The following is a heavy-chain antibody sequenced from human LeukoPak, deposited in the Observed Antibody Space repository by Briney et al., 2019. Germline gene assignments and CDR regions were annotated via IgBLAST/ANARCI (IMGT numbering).Heavy chain of an antibody. CDR1: GFIFSSYE. J-gene: IGHJ4*02. CDR3: ARETYYGSGSLYYFDY. CDR2: ISTSGSTI. D-gene: IGHD3-10*01. Sequence: PGGSLRLSCAASGFIFSSYEMNWVRQAPGKGLEWISYISTSGSTIYHADSVKGRFTISRDNAKNSLHLQMNSLRAEDTAVYYCARETYYGSGSLYYFDYWGQGTLVTVSP. V-gene: IGHV3-48*03.